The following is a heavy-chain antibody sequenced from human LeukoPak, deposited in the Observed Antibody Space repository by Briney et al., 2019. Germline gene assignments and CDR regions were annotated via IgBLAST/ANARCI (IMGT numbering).Heavy chain of an antibody. D-gene: IGHD4-23*01. J-gene: IGHJ4*02. CDR2: ISNHGSNK. V-gene: IGHV3-30*18. CDR3: AKGLSGGGQRGYFDY. Sequence: GGSLRLSCAASGFIFSTYGIHWVRQAPGKGVEWVAVISNHGSNKYYADSVKGRFTISRYNSKNTMYLQMNSLRADDTAVYYCAKGLSGGGQRGYFDYWGQGTLVTVSS. CDR1: GFIFSTYG.